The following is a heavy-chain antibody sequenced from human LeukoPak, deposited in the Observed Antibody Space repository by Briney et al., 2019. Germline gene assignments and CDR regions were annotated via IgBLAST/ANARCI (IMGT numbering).Heavy chain of an antibody. Sequence: PSETLSLTCTVSGGSISSYSWSWIRQPAGKGLEWIGHMYTSGSTNYSPSLKSRITMSVDTSKNQFSLKLSSVTAADTAVYYCARDPPPKWWGQGTLVTVSS. CDR2: MYTSGST. V-gene: IGHV4-4*07. D-gene: IGHD2-8*01. CDR3: ARDPPPKW. J-gene: IGHJ4*02. CDR1: GGSISSYS.